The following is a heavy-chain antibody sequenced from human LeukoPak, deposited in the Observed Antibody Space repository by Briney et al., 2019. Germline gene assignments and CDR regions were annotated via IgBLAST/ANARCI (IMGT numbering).Heavy chain of an antibody. CDR2: IYHSGST. V-gene: IGHV4-38-2*01. CDR1: GYSISGGYY. CDR3: ARDKLVYGSGSCYTELYYYMDV. Sequence: SETLSLTCDVFGYSISGGYYWGWIRQPPGEVLEWIGSIYHSGSTYYNPSLKSRVTISVDTSKNQFSLKLSTVTAADTAVYYCARDKLVYGSGSCYTELYYYMDVWGKGTRVTVSS. J-gene: IGHJ6*03. D-gene: IGHD3-10*01.